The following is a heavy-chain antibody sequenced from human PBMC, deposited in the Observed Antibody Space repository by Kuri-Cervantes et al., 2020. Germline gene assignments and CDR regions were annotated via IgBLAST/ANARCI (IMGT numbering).Heavy chain of an antibody. V-gene: IGHV1-2*02. J-gene: IGHJ4*02. CDR2: INPNSGGT. D-gene: IGHD3-9*01. CDR1: GYTFTGYY. CDR3: ARFSDDYDILTVDY. Sequence: ASVKVSCKASGYTFTGYYMHWVRQAPGQGLEWMGWINPNSGGTNYAQKFQGRVTMTRDTSISTAYMELSRLRSDDTAVYYCARFSDDYDILTVDYWGQGTLVTVSS.